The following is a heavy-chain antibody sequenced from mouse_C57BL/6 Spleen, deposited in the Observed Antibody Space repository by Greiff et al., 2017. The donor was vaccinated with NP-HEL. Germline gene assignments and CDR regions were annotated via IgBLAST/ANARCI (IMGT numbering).Heavy chain of an antibody. J-gene: IGHJ2*01. CDR2: IYPGDGDT. CDR1: GYAFSSSW. V-gene: IGHV1-82*01. CDR3: ARSDPAGY. Sequence: VQGVESGPELVKPGASVKISCKASGYAFSSSWMNWVKQRPGKGLEWIGRIYPGDGDTNYNGKFKGKATLTADKSSSTAYMQLSSLTSEDSAVYFCARSDPAGYWGQGTTLTVSS.